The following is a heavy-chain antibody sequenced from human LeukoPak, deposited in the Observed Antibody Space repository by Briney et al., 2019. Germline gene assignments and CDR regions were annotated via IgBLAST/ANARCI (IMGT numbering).Heavy chain of an antibody. Sequence: ASETLSLTCAVYGGSFSGYYWSWIRQPPGKGLEWIGEINHSGTTNYNSSLKSRVTVSVDTSKNQFSLKLSSVTAADTAVYYCARVTGIVGATSDYWGQGTLVTVSS. J-gene: IGHJ4*02. CDR3: ARVTGIVGATSDY. D-gene: IGHD1-26*01. V-gene: IGHV4-34*01. CDR1: GGSFSGYY. CDR2: INHSGTT.